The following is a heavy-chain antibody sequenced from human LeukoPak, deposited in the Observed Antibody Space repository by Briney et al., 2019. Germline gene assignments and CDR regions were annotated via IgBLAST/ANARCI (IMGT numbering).Heavy chain of an antibody. Sequence: GESLKISCKGSGYSFTSYWISWVRQMPGKGLEWMGRIDPSDSYTNYSPSFQGHVTISADKSISTAYLQWSSLKASDTAMYYRARRREDSSSWSSTDYWGQGTLVTVSS. J-gene: IGHJ4*02. CDR3: ARRREDSSSWSSTDY. V-gene: IGHV5-10-1*01. CDR2: IDPSDSYT. CDR1: GYSFTSYW. D-gene: IGHD6-13*01.